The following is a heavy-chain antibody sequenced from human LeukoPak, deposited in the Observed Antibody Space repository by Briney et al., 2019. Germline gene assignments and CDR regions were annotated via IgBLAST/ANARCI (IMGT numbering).Heavy chain of an antibody. Sequence: GGSLRLSCAASGFTFSSYSMNWVRQAPGMGLEWVSSISSSSSYIYYADSVKGRFTISRDNAKNSLYLQMNSLRAEDTAVYYCASNLEPYSSSWYLYWGQGTLVTVSS. CDR3: ASNLEPYSSSWYLY. D-gene: IGHD6-13*01. V-gene: IGHV3-21*01. J-gene: IGHJ4*02. CDR1: GFTFSSYS. CDR2: ISSSSSYI.